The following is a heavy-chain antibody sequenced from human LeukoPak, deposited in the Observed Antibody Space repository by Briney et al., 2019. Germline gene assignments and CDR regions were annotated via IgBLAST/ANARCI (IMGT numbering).Heavy chain of an antibody. Sequence: PGGSLRLSCAASGFTFNTYEMNWVRQAPGKGLEWVSYISSRGSTRYYADSVKGRFTISRDNAKNSLYLQMNSLRAEDTAVYYCARVGYDNFGFDFWGQGTLVTVSS. J-gene: IGHJ4*02. V-gene: IGHV3-48*03. CDR2: ISSRGSTR. CDR3: ARVGYDNFGFDF. D-gene: IGHD3-22*01. CDR1: GFTFNTYE.